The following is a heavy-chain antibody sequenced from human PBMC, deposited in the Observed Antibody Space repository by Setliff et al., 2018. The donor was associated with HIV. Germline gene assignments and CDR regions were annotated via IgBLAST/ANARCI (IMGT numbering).Heavy chain of an antibody. CDR1: GGSFSGYN. D-gene: IGHD3-10*01. V-gene: IGHV4-34*01. J-gene: IGHJ5*02. CDR2: INHSGST. CDR3: ARGYYGSGRVRFDP. Sequence: KPSETLSLTCAVYGGSFSGYNWSWIRQPPGKGLEWIGEINHSGSTNYNPSLKTRVTISVDTSKNQFSLKLSSVTAADTAVYFCARGYYGSGRVRFDPWGPGTAVTVSS.